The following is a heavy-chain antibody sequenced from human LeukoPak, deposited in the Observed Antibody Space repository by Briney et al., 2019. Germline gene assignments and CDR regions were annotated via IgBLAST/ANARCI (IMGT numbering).Heavy chain of an antibody. CDR1: GGSISSSY. D-gene: IGHD3-16*01. CDR3: ASGATSWAHMDV. J-gene: IGHJ6*03. Sequence: PSETLSLTCTVSGGSISSSYWSWIRQPPGKGLEWIGYIYYSGSINYNPSLKSRVTISVDTSKNQFSLKLSSVTAAGTAVYYCASGATSWAHMDVWGEGTTVTVSS. V-gene: IGHV4-59*01. CDR2: IYYSGSI.